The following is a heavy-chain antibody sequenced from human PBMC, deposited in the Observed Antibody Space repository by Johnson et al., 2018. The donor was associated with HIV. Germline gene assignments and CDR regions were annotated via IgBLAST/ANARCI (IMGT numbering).Heavy chain of an antibody. CDR1: GFTFHDYA. V-gene: IGHV3-20*04. Sequence: VQLVESGGGVVRPGGSLRLSCAASGFTFHDYAMSWVRQAPGKGLEWVSGINWNGAITGYAGSVKGRFIISRDNSKSTLYLQMNSLRAEDTAVYYCARAYTYGAFDIWGQGTTVTISS. CDR2: INWNGAIT. CDR3: ARAYTYGAFDI. J-gene: IGHJ3*02. D-gene: IGHD5-18*01.